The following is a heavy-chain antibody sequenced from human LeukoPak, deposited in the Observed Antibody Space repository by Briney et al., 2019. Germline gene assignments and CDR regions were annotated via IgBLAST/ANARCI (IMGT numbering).Heavy chain of an antibody. CDR1: GYTFTGYY. D-gene: IGHD6-13*01. CDR2: INPNSGGT. Sequence: GASVKVSCKASGYTFTGYYMHWVRQAPGQGLEWMGRINPNSGGTNYAQKFQGRVTMTRDTSISTAYMGLSRLRSDDTAVYYCARSLSRIAAAGTVKYFDYWGQGTLVTVSS. V-gene: IGHV1-2*06. J-gene: IGHJ4*02. CDR3: ARSLSRIAAAGTVKYFDY.